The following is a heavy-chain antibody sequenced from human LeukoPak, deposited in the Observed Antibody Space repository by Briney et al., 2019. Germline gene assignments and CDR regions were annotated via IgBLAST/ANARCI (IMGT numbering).Heavy chain of an antibody. J-gene: IGHJ4*02. Sequence: GGSLRLSCAASGFTFSSYAMSWVRQAPGKGLEWVSAISDSGGSTYYADSVKGRFTISRDNFKNTLYLQMSSLTAEDTAVYYCAKLAHNYDTKVDYGGQGTLVTVSS. CDR3: AKLAHNYDTKVDY. CDR1: GFTFSSYA. D-gene: IGHD3-22*01. V-gene: IGHV3-23*01. CDR2: ISDSGGST.